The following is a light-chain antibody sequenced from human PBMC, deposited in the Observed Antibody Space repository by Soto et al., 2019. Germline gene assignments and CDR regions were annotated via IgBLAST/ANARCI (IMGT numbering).Light chain of an antibody. CDR1: QSVSTY. CDR2: RAS. J-gene: IGKJ5*01. CDR3: QQSYSAPVT. V-gene: IGKV1-39*01. Sequence: DIQMTQSPSSLSASVGDTVTIICRASQSVSTYLHWHQQKAGKAPELLIYRASNLQSGVPSRFSGSGSGTECTLTISSLQPEDFATYFSQQSYSAPVTFGQGTRLEIK.